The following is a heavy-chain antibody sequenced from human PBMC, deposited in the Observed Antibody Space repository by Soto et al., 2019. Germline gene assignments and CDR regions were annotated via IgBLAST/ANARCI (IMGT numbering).Heavy chain of an antibody. J-gene: IGHJ5*02. Sequence: SVKVSCKASGGTFSSYAISWVRQAPGQGLEWMGGIIPIFGTANYAQKFQGRVTITADESTSTAYMELSSLRSEDTAVYYCARDQDGSYCGGDCYLAPGDGGNWFDPWGQGTLVTVSS. CDR2: IIPIFGTA. V-gene: IGHV1-69*13. CDR1: GGTFSSYA. D-gene: IGHD2-21*02. CDR3: ARDQDGSYCGGDCYLAPGDGGNWFDP.